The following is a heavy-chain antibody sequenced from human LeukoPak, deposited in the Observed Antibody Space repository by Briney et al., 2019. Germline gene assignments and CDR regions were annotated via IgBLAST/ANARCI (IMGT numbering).Heavy chain of an antibody. D-gene: IGHD6-6*01. CDR2: IYYSGST. J-gene: IGHJ5*02. Sequence: SETLSLTCTVSGGSISSYYWSWIRQPPGKGLEWIGYIYYSGSTNYNPSLKSRVTISVDTSKNQFSLKLSSVTAADTAVYYCARDTRPYSSSTCGQGTLVTVSS. CDR1: GGSISSYY. V-gene: IGHV4-59*01. CDR3: ARDTRPYSSST.